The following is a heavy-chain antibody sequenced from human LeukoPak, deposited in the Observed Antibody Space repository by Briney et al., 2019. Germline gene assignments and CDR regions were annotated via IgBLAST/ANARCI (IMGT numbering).Heavy chain of an antibody. D-gene: IGHD1-26*01. Sequence: ESLKISCKGSGYSFTSYWIGWVRQMPGKGLEWLGIIYPGDSDTRYSPSFEGQVTISADKSITTAYLQWSSLKASDTAMYYCARHSGSYYWFDPWGQGTLVTVSS. CDR1: GYSFTSYW. CDR3: ARHSGSYYWFDP. J-gene: IGHJ5*02. V-gene: IGHV5-51*01. CDR2: IYPGDSDT.